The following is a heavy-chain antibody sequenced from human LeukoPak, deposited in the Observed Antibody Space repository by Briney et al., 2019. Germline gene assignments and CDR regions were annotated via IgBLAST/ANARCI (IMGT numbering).Heavy chain of an antibody. CDR1: GYTFTCYY. Sequence: GASVKVSCKASGYTFTCYYMHWVRQAPGQGLEWMGRINPNSGGTNYAQKFQGRVTMTRDTSISTAYMELSRLRSDDTAVYYCATLEQGGYRDYYFDYWGQGTLVTVSS. CDR3: ATLEQGGYRDYYFDY. CDR2: INPNSGGT. J-gene: IGHJ4*02. D-gene: IGHD5-18*01. V-gene: IGHV1-2*06.